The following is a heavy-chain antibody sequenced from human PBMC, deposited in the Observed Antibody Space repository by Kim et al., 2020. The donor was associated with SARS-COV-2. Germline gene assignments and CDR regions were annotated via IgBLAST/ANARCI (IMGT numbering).Heavy chain of an antibody. Sequence: ASVKVSCKVSGYTLTELSMHWVRQAPGKGLEWMGGFDPDDGETIYAQKFQGRVTMTEDTSTDTAYMELSSLRSEDTAVYYCATAPGIAVAGWFDPGGQGTRVTVSS. CDR3: ATAPGIAVAGWFDP. J-gene: IGHJ5*02. D-gene: IGHD6-19*01. CDR2: FDPDDGET. CDR1: GYTLTELS. V-gene: IGHV1-24*01.